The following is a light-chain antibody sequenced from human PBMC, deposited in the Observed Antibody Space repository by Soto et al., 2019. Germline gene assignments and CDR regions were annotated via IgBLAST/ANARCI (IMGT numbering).Light chain of an antibody. CDR1: SSDVGAYNY. J-gene: IGLJ3*02. Sequence: QSALTQPASVSGSPGQSITISCTGTSSDVGAYNYVSWYQQHPGKAPKLMIYDVSNRPSGVSNRFSGSKSGNTASLTISGLEAEDEADYYCYSYTNNTWVFGGGTKLTVL. V-gene: IGLV2-14*01. CDR2: DVS. CDR3: YSYTNNTWV.